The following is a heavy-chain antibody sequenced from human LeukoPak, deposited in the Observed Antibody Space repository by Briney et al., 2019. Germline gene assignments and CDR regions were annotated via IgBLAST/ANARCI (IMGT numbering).Heavy chain of an antibody. CDR1: GYTFTSYD. CDR2: MNPNSGNT. CDR3: ARGSRITMVRGVNYYMDV. D-gene: IGHD3-10*01. V-gene: IGHV1-8*03. J-gene: IGHJ6*03. Sequence: ASVKVSCKASGYTFTSYDINWVRQATGQGLEWMGWMNPNSGNTGYAQKFQGRVTITMNTSISTAYMELSSLRSEDTAVYYCARGSRITMVRGVNYYMDVWGKGTTVTVSS.